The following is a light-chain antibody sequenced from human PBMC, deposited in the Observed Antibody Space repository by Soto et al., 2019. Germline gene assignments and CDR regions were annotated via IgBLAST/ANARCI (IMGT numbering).Light chain of an antibody. V-gene: IGLV3-25*03. J-gene: IGLJ2*01. CDR1: ALTKQI. CDR3: QSADSSGTYRV. CDR2: KDS. Sequence: SYELIQPPSMSVSPGQTARITCSGGALTKQIAYWYQQKPGQAPVLVIYKDSERPSGLPERFSGSTSGTAVTLTISGVQAEDEADYYCQSADSSGTYRVFGGGTKLTVL.